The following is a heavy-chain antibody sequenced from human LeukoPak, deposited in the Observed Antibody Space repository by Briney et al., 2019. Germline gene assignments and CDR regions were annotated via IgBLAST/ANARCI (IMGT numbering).Heavy chain of an antibody. J-gene: IGHJ4*02. CDR3: ARGYSLDY. D-gene: IGHD5-18*01. Sequence: SETPSLTCTVSGVSISSGDYYWSWIRQPPGKGLEWIGYIYYSGSTYYTPSLRGRVTISVDTSKNQFSLNLSSVTAADTAVYYCARGYSLDYWGQGTLVTVSS. CDR2: IYYSGST. CDR1: GVSISSGDYY. V-gene: IGHV4-30-4*01.